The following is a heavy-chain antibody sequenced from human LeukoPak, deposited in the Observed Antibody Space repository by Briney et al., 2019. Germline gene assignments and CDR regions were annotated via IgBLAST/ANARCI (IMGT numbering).Heavy chain of an antibody. J-gene: IGHJ3*02. Sequence: PGGSLRLSCAASGFTFSSYAMSWVRQAPGEGLQWVSGISGSGSGTYYADSVRGRFTISRDNSKNTLYLQMNSLRAEDTAVYYCAKDKPIIVLPTAVDAFDIWGQGTVVTVSS. CDR2: ISGSGSGT. CDR1: GFTFSSYA. V-gene: IGHV3-23*01. CDR3: AKDKPIIVLPTAVDAFDI. D-gene: IGHD2-2*01.